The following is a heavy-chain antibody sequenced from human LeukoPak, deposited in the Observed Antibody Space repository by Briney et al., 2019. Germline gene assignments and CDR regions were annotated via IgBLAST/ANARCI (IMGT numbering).Heavy chain of an antibody. D-gene: IGHD3-22*01. CDR3: ARDLRATYYYDSSSTAFDY. CDR1: GYTFTSYG. Sequence: ASVKVSCKASGYTFTSYGISWVRQAPGQGLEWMGWISDYNGNTNYAQKLQGRVTMTTDTSTSTAYMELRSLRSDDTAVYYCARDLRATYYYDSSSTAFDYWGQGTLVTVSS. V-gene: IGHV1-18*01. CDR2: ISDYNGNT. J-gene: IGHJ4*02.